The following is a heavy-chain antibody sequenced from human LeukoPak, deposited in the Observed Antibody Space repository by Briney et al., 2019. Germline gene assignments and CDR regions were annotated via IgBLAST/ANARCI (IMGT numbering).Heavy chain of an antibody. CDR1: GFTFSSYA. J-gene: IGHJ6*02. V-gene: IGHV3-23*01. CDR3: AKVMVRGVIKDYYYYYGMDV. CDR2: ISGSGGST. Sequence: PGGSLRLSCAASGFTFSSYAMSWVRQAPGKGLEWVSAISGSGGSTYYADSVKGRFTISRDNSKNTLYLQMNSLRAEDTAVYYCAKVMVRGVIKDYYYYYGMDVWGQGTTVTVSS. D-gene: IGHD3-10*01.